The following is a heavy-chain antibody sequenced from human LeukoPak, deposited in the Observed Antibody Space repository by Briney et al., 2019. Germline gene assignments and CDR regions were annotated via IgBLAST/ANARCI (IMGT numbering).Heavy chain of an antibody. CDR3: ARLKYDSSGYYVDY. CDR1: GFTFSSYW. D-gene: IGHD3-22*01. Sequence: GGTLRLSCAASGFTFSSYWMHWVRQAPGKGLVWVSCINSDGSTTSYADSVKGRFTISRDNAKNTLYLQMNSLRAEDTAVYYCARLKYDSSGYYVDYWGQGTLVTVSS. J-gene: IGHJ4*02. V-gene: IGHV3-74*01. CDR2: INSDGSTT.